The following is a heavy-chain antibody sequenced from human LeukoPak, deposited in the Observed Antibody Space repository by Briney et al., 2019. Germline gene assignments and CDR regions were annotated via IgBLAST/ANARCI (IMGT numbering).Heavy chain of an antibody. J-gene: IGHJ5*02. V-gene: IGHV4-61*02. CDR1: GGSISSGSYY. CDR3: ARDYSNTYDFWNPQTSDWFDP. D-gene: IGHD3-3*01. Sequence: PSQTLSLTCTVSGGSISSGSYYWSWIRQPAGKGLEWIGRIYTSGSTNYNPSLKSRVTISVDTSKNQFSLKLSSVTAADTAVYYCARDYSNTYDFWNPQTSDWFDPWGQGTLVTVSS. CDR2: IYTSGST.